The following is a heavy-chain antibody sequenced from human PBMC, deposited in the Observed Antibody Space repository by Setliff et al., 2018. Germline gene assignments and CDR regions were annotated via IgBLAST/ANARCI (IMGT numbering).Heavy chain of an antibody. CDR3: ARTCSGSGCYAGLES. J-gene: IGHJ4*02. D-gene: IGHD2-15*01. CDR2: ISSNSNYI. CDR1: GFNLNVYT. V-gene: IGHV3-21*01. Sequence: GGSLRLSCVASGFNLNVYTMEWVRQAPGKGLEWVSSISSNSNYIYNADSVKGRFTISRDNSKNTLYLQMNSLRPEDTAVYYCARTCSGSGCYAGLESWGQGTPVTVSS.